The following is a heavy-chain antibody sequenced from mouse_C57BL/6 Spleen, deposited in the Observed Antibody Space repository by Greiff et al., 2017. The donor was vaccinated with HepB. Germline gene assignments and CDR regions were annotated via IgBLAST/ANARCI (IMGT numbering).Heavy chain of an antibody. V-gene: IGHV5-17*01. Sequence: EVQRVESGGGLVKPGGSLKLSCAASGFTFSDYGMHWVRQAPEKGLEWVAYISSGSSTIYYADTVKGRFTISRDNAKNTLFLQMTSLRSEDTAMYYCARDVANWDGFFDYLCQGTTLTVSS. J-gene: IGHJ2*01. D-gene: IGHD4-1*01. CDR2: ISSGSSTI. CDR3: ARDVANWDGFFDY. CDR1: GFTFSDYG.